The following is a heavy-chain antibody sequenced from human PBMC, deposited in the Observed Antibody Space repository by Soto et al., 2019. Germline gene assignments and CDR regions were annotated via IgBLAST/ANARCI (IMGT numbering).Heavy chain of an antibody. Sequence: WTWSRQHPGKGLEWIGYIYYRGSTYYNPSLKSRVTISADTSKNQFSLKLYSVTAADTAVYYCARFHDYGDLFAFDIWGQGTMVTVSS. CDR3: ARFHDYGDLFAFDI. J-gene: IGHJ3*02. V-gene: IGHV4-31*02. D-gene: IGHD4-17*01. CDR2: IYYRGST.